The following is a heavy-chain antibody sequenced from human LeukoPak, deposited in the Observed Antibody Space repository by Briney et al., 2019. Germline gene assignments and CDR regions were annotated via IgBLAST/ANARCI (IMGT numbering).Heavy chain of an antibody. Sequence: ASVKVSCKVSGYTLTELSMHWVRQAPGQGLEWMGWISGYNGNTNYVRKLQGRLTMTTDTSTRTAYMELRSLKSDDTAVYFCARRNRILDALDIWGQGTMVTVSS. CDR1: GYTLTELS. CDR2: ISGYNGNT. V-gene: IGHV1-18*01. CDR3: ARRNRILDALDI. D-gene: IGHD1-14*01. J-gene: IGHJ3*02.